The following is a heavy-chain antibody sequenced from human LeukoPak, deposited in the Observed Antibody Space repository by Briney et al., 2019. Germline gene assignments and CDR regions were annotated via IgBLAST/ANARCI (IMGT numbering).Heavy chain of an antibody. V-gene: IGHV4-34*01. CDR2: INHSGST. Sequence: SETLSLTCAVYGGSFSGYYWSWIRQPPGKGLEWIGEINHSGSTNYNPSLKSRVTVSVDTSKNQFSLKLSSVTAADTAVYYCARGQGVPDDNWFDPWGQGTLVTVSS. CDR3: ARGQGVPDDNWFDP. CDR1: GGSFSGYY. J-gene: IGHJ5*02. D-gene: IGHD2-2*01.